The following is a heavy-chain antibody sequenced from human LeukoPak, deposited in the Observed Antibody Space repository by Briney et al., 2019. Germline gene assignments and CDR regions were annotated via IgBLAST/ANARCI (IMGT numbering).Heavy chain of an antibody. D-gene: IGHD3-10*01. Sequence: SETLSLTCTVSGGSISSYYWSWIRQPPGKGLEWIGCIYYSGSTTYNPSLKSRVTISVDTSKNQFSLKLSSVTAADTAVYYCARGETGILWFGELYPYYYYMDVWGKGTTVT. V-gene: IGHV4-59*01. CDR3: ARGETGILWFGELYPYYYYMDV. CDR2: IYYSGST. J-gene: IGHJ6*03. CDR1: GGSISSYY.